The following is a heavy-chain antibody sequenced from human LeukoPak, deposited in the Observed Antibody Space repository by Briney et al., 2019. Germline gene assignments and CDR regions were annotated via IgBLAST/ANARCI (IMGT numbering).Heavy chain of an antibody. Sequence: ASVKVSCKVSGYTLTELSMHWVRQAPGKGLEWMGGFDPEDGETIYAQKFQGRVTMTEDTSTDTAYMGLSSLRSEDTAVYYCATVLDGYSHGLNWGQGTLVTVSS. CDR2: FDPEDGET. CDR1: GYTLTELS. V-gene: IGHV1-24*01. D-gene: IGHD5-18*01. J-gene: IGHJ4*02. CDR3: ATVLDGYSHGLN.